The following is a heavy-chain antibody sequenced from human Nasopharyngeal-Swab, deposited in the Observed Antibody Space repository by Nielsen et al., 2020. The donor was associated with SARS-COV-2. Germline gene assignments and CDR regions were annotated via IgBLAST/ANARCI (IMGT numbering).Heavy chain of an antibody. Sequence: ETLSLTCAASGFTFSNAWMSWVRQAPGKGLEWVGRIKSKTDGGTTDYAAPVKGRFTISRDDSKNTLYLQMNNLKTEDTAVYYCTTYLYYYDSSGYSVDAFDIWGQGTMVTVSS. V-gene: IGHV3-15*01. CDR1: GFTFSNAW. D-gene: IGHD3-22*01. CDR3: TTYLYYYDSSGYSVDAFDI. J-gene: IGHJ3*02. CDR2: IKSKTDGGTT.